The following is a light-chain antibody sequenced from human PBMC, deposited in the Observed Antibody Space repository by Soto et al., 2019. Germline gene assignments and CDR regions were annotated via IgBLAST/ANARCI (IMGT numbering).Light chain of an antibody. J-gene: IGLJ1*01. CDR2: EVN. V-gene: IGLV2-14*01. CDR1: SSDVGGYNY. CDR3: SSYATSSTLHV. Sequence: QSVLAQPASVSGSPGQSITISCTGTSSDVGGYNYVSWYQQHPGKAPKLMIYEVNNRPSGVSNRFSGSKSGNTAPLTISGLQAEDEADYYCSSYATSSTLHVFGTGTKVTVL.